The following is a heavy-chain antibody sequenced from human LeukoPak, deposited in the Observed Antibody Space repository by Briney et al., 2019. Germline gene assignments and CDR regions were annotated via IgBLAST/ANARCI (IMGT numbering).Heavy chain of an antibody. V-gene: IGHV3-21*01. D-gene: IGHD3-22*01. CDR1: GFTFSSYS. J-gene: IGHJ3*02. CDR3: ARSYYYDSSGYYWSAGAFDI. Sequence: GGSLRLSCAASGFTFSSYSMNWVRQAPGKGLEWVSSISSSSSYIYYADSVEGRFTISRDNAKNSLYLQMNSLRAEDTAVYYCARSYYYDSSGYYWSAGAFDIWGRGTMVTVSS. CDR2: ISSSSSYI.